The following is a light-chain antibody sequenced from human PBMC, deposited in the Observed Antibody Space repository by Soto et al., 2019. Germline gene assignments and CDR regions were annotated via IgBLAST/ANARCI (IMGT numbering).Light chain of an antibody. Sequence: QPVLTQPPSVSGAPGQRVTISCTGSSSNIGAGFDVHWYQQLPGTAPKLLIYGNTNRPSGVPDRFSGSKSDTSASLAITGLQAEDEADYYCQSYDSRLSVVFGGGTQLTVL. CDR2: GNT. J-gene: IGLJ2*01. V-gene: IGLV1-40*01. CDR1: SSNIGAGFD. CDR3: QSYDSRLSVV.